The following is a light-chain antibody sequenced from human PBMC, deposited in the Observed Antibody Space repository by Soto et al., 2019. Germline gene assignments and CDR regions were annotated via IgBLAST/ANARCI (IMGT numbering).Light chain of an antibody. CDR2: YDS. CDR1: NIGGKS. Sequence: SYELTQPPSVSVAPGKTARITCGGNNIGGKSVHWYQQKPGQAPVMVISYDSDRPSGIPERFSGSNSGNTATLTISRVEAGDEADYYCQVWDSSSDPWVFGGGTKVTVL. CDR3: QVWDSSSDPWV. J-gene: IGLJ3*02. V-gene: IGLV3-21*04.